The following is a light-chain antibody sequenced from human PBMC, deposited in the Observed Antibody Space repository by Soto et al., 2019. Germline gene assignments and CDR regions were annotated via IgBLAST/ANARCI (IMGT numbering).Light chain of an antibody. CDR2: DVS. J-gene: IGLJ1*01. V-gene: IGLV2-11*01. CDR3: CSYAGSYV. CDR1: SSDVGGYKY. Sequence: QSVLTQPRSVSGSPGQSVTISCTGSSSDVGGYKYVSWYQQHPGKAPKLMIYDVSQRPSGVPARFSGSTSGNAASLTISGLQAEDEADYYCCSYAGSYVFGTGTKVTVL.